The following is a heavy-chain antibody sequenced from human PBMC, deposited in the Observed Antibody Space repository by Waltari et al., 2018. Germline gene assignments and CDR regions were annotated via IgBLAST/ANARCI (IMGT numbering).Heavy chain of an antibody. Sequence: QVQLVQSGAEVKTPGAAVKLSCKASGSSFTSYGLSGVRQAPGQGLEWMGWISAYNGNTNYAQKLQGRVTMTTDTSTSTAYMELRSLRSDDTAVYYCARDDPQWLAVGYWGQGTLVTVSS. CDR1: GSSFTSYG. V-gene: IGHV1-18*01. CDR2: ISAYNGNT. J-gene: IGHJ4*02. CDR3: ARDDPQWLAVGY. D-gene: IGHD3-22*01.